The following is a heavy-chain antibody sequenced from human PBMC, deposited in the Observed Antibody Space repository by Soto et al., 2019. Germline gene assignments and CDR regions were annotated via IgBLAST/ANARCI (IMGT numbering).Heavy chain of an antibody. CDR3: ARDNGRENYYDSSGYWYYFDY. Sequence: PSETLSLTCTVSGGSISSTSYYWSWIRQPPGKGLEWIGYIYYSGSTNYNPSLKSRVTISVDTSKNQFSLKLSSVTAADTAVYYCARDNGRENYYDSSGYWYYFDYWGQGTLVTVSS. CDR2: IYYSGST. V-gene: IGHV4-61*01. CDR1: GGSISSTSYY. J-gene: IGHJ4*02. D-gene: IGHD3-22*01.